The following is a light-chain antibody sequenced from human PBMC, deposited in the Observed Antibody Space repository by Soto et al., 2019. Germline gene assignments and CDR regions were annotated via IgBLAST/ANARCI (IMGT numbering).Light chain of an antibody. Sequence: EIVMTQSPATLSVSPGERATLSCRASQSVSNNLTWYQQKTGQAPRLLIYGASTRATGIPARFSGSGSGTEFTLTISSLQSEDFAVYYCQQYNKWPYTFGQGSKLEIK. CDR1: QSVSNN. CDR3: QQYNKWPYT. CDR2: GAS. V-gene: IGKV3-15*01. J-gene: IGKJ2*01.